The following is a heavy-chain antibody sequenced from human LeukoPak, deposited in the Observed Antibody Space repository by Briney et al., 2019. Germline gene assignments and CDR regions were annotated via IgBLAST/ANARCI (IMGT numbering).Heavy chain of an antibody. J-gene: IGHJ4*02. D-gene: IGHD5-12*01. V-gene: IGHV3-13*04. CDR2: IGTAGDT. CDR1: GFTFSSYD. Sequence: PGGSLRLSCAASGFTFSSYDMHWVRQPRGKGLEWVSAIGTAGDTYYPGSVKGRFTISRENAKNSLYLQTNSLRAGDTAVYYCVRGTGYSAYDYDFDYWGQGTLVTVSS. CDR3: VRGTGYSAYDYDFDY.